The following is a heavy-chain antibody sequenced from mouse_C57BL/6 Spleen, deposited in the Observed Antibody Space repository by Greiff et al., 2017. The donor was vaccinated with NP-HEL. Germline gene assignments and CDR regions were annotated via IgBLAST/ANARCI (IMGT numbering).Heavy chain of an antibody. CDR2: ISYSGGT. CDR3: ARTDDGDAMDY. CDR1: GYSITSDY. Sequence: VQLQQSGPGLAKPSQTLSLTCSVTGYSITSDYWNWIRKFPGNKLEYMGYISYSGGTYYNPSPKSRISITRDTSKNQYYLQFDSVTTEETATYFGARTDDGDAMDYWGQGTSVTVSS. V-gene: IGHV3-8*01. D-gene: IGHD2-3*01. J-gene: IGHJ4*01.